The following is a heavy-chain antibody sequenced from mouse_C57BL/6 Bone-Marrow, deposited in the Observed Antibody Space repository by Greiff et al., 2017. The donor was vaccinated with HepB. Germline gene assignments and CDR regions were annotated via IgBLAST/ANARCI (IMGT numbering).Heavy chain of an antibody. Sequence: QVQLQQPGAELVKPGASVKLSCKASGYTFTSYWMHWVKQRPGQGLEWIGMIHPNSGSTNYNEKFKSKATLTVDKSSSTAYMQLSSRTSEDSAVYYCASWDGWDFDVWGTGTTVTVSS. D-gene: IGHD2-3*01. CDR3: ASWDGWDFDV. J-gene: IGHJ1*03. V-gene: IGHV1-64*01. CDR1: GYTFTSYW. CDR2: IHPNSGST.